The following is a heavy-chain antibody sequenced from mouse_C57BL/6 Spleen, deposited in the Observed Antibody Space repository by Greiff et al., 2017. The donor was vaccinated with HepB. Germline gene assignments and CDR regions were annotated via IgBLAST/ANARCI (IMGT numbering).Heavy chain of an antibody. J-gene: IGHJ3*01. CDR3: AREGIYDVYYVAWFAY. Sequence: VQLQQSGAELVRPGTSVKVSCKASGYAFTNYLIEWVKQRPGQGLEWIGVINPGSGGTNYNEKFKGKATMTADKSSSTAYMQLSSLTSEDSAVFFCAREGIYDVYYVAWFAYWGQGTLVTVSA. V-gene: IGHV1-54*01. CDR2: INPGSGGT. D-gene: IGHD2-3*01. CDR1: GYAFTNYL.